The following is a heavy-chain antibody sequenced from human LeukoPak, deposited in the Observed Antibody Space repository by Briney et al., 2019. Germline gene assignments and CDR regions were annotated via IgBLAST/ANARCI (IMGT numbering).Heavy chain of an antibody. CDR3: ASFYYDFWSGYV. CDR2: ISSSSSTI. J-gene: IGHJ6*04. V-gene: IGHV3-48*01. CDR1: GFTFSSYS. D-gene: IGHD3-3*01. Sequence: GGSLRLSCAASGFTFSSYSMNWVRQAPGKGLEWVSYISSSSSTIYYADSVKGRFTISRDNAKNSLYLQMNSLRAEDTAVYYCASFYYDFWSGYVWGKGTTVTVSS.